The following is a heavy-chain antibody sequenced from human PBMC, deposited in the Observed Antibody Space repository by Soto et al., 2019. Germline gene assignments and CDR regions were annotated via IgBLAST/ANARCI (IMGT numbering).Heavy chain of an antibody. Sequence: GGSLRLSCAASGFTFNRYGMHWVRQAPGKGLEWVALIYYDGSSEYYADSVKGRFTISRDNSKNTLYLQMNSLRADDTAVYYCARNQGGGYYGSGSYSPYWGQGTLVTVS. J-gene: IGHJ4*02. CDR2: IYYDGSSE. CDR3: ARNQGGGYYGSGSYSPY. CDR1: GFTFNRYG. D-gene: IGHD3-10*01. V-gene: IGHV3-33*01.